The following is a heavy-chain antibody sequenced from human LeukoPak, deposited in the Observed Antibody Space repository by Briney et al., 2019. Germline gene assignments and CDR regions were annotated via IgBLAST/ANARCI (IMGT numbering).Heavy chain of an antibody. J-gene: IGHJ3*02. CDR3: AQVGLVVVAANRGEDAFDI. CDR2: ISGSGGST. V-gene: IGHV3-23*01. CDR1: GFTFSSYA. Sequence: PGGSLRLSCAASGFTFSSYAMSWVRQAPGKGLEWVSAISGSGGSTYYADSVKGRFTISRDNSKHTLYLQMNSLRAEDTAVYYSAQVGLVVVAANRGEDAFDIWGQGTMVTVSS. D-gene: IGHD2-15*01.